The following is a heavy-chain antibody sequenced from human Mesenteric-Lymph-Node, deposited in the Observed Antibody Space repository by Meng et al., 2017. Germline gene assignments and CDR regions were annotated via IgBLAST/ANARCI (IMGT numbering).Heavy chain of an antibody. CDR3: ARTNYGDYNWFDP. J-gene: IGHJ5*02. D-gene: IGHD4-17*01. CDR1: GDSFNSPDYY. CDR2: IYYSGST. V-gene: IGHV4-30-4*01. Sequence: QVKLQEPGPGLVKPSQTLSLTCTVSGDSFNSPDYYWSWIGQPPEKGLEWIGYIYYSGSTYYNPSLKRRVAISIDTSKNQFSLKLTSVTAADTAVYFCARTNYGDYNWFDPWGQGTLVTVSS.